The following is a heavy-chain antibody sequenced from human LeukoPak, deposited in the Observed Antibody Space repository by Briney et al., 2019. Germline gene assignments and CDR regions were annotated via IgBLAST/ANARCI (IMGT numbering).Heavy chain of an antibody. V-gene: IGHV3-7*01. CDR1: GFTFSGYW. Sequence: GGSLRLSCAASGFTFSGYWMSWVRQAPGKGLEWVANIKQDTSEEYYVDSVKGRFTISRDNAKNSLYLQMNSLRAEDTAVYYCVRDRGRASVDYWGQGTLVTVSS. D-gene: IGHD1-26*01. J-gene: IGHJ4*02. CDR3: VRDRGRASVDY. CDR2: IKQDTSEE.